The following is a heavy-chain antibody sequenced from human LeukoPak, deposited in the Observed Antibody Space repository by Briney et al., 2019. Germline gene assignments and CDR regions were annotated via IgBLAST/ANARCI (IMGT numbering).Heavy chain of an antibody. CDR3: AKDRYCSGGTCSGGFDY. CDR2: ISGDGGRT. D-gene: IGHD2-15*01. Sequence: GGSLRLSCAASGFTFDDYAMHGVRQPPGKGLEWVSLISGDGGRTKYADSVKGRFTISRDNSKNSLYLQMNSLRTEDTALHYCAKDRYCSGGTCSGGFDYWGQGTLVAVSS. CDR1: GFTFDDYA. J-gene: IGHJ4*02. V-gene: IGHV3-43*02.